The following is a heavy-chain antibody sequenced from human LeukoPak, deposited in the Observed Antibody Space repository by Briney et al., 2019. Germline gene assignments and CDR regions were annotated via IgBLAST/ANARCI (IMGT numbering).Heavy chain of an antibody. V-gene: IGHV1-69*06. J-gene: IGHJ5*02. CDR1: GGTFSSYA. Sequence: SVKVSCKASGGTFSSYAISWVRQAPGQGLEWMGGIIPIFGTANYAQKFQGRVTITADKSTSTAYMELSSLRSEDTAVYYCASSLAVAGTGGPDPWGQGTLVTVSS. CDR3: ASSLAVAGTGGPDP. D-gene: IGHD6-19*01. CDR2: IIPIFGTA.